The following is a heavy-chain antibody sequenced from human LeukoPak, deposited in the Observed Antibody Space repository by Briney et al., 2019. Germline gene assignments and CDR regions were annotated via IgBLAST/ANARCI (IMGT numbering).Heavy chain of an antibody. CDR3: ARVRTGAGNAFDI. D-gene: IGHD1-14*01. CDR2: IYYSGST. CDR1: GGSISSYC. J-gene: IGHJ3*02. V-gene: IGHV4-59*01. Sequence: PSETLSLTCTVSGGSISSYCWSWIRQPPGKGLEWIGYIYYSGSTNYNPSLKSRVTISVDTSKNQFSLKLSSVTAADTAVYYCARVRTGAGNAFDIWGQGTMVTVSS.